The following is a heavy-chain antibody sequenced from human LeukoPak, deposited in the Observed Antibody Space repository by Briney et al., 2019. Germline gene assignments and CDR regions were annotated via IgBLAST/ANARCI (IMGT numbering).Heavy chain of an antibody. CDR2: IYYSGIT. CDR3: ARALYSSSWELEWFDP. J-gene: IGHJ5*02. D-gene: IGHD6-13*01. CDR1: SGSISSSGLY. Sequence: PSETLSLTCTVSSGSISSSGLYWGWIRQPPGKGLEWIGSIYYSGITYYNPSLKSRVTISIDTSKNQFSLKLSSVTAADTAVYYCARALYSSSWELEWFDPWGQGTLVTVSS. V-gene: IGHV4-39*07.